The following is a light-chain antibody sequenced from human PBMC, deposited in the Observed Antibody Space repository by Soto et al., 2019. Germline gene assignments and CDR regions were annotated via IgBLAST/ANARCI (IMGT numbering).Light chain of an antibody. V-gene: IGLV2-23*02. CDR1: SSDVGSYNL. J-gene: IGLJ1*01. CDR2: EVS. Sequence: QSVLTQPASVSGSPGQSITISCTGTSSDVGSYNLVSWYQQHPGKAPKLMIYEVSKWPSGVSNRFSGSKSGNTASLTISGLQTEDEAEYYCCSYAGSSTFYVFGTGTKLTVL. CDR3: CSYAGSSTFYV.